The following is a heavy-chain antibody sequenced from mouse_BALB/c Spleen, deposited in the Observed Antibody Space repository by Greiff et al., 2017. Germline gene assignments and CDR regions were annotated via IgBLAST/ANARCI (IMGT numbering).Heavy chain of an antibody. J-gene: IGHJ2*01. Sequence: QVQLQQSGAELVKPGASVKLSCKASGYTFTSYYMYWVKQRPGQGLEWIGENNPSNGGTNFNEKFKSKATLTVDKSSSTAYMQLSSLTSEDSAVYYCTRGDGYFFDYWGQGTTLTVSS. V-gene: IGHV1S81*02. CDR1: GYTFTSYY. CDR2: NNPSNGGT. D-gene: IGHD2-3*01. CDR3: TRGDGYFFDY.